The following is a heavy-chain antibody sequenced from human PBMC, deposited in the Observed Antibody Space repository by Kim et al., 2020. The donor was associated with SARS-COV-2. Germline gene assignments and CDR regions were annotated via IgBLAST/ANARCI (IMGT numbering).Heavy chain of an antibody. CDR2: IDWDDDK. V-gene: IGHV2-70*01. D-gene: IGHD2-15*01. CDR1: GFSLSTSGMC. CDR3: ARIWVGDCSGGSCYSTVGYYYYGMDV. Sequence: SGPTLVNPTQTLTLTCTFSGFSLSTSGMCVSWIRQPPGKALVWLALIDWDDDKYYSTSLKTRLTISKDTSKNQVVLTMTNMDPVDTATYYCARIWVGDCSGGSCYSTVGYYYYGMDVWGQGTTVTVSS. J-gene: IGHJ6*02.